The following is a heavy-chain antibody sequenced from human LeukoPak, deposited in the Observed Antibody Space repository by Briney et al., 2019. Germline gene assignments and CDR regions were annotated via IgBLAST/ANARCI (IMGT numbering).Heavy chain of an antibody. J-gene: IGHJ5*02. CDR1: GFTFSSYA. CDR3: AKDSIVVVPAARFDP. Sequence: GGSLRLSCAASGFTFSSYALSWVRQAPGKGLEWVSPISRSGGGTYYADSVKGRFTISRDNSKNTLYLQMNSLRAEDTDVYYCAKDSIVVVPAARFDPWGQGTLVTVSS. D-gene: IGHD2-2*01. V-gene: IGHV3-23*01. CDR2: ISRSGGGT.